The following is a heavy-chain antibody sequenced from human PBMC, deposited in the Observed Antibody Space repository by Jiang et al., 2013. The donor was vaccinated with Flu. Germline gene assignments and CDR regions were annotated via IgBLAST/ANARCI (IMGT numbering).Heavy chain of an antibody. CDR1: GFTVSDYY. CDR2: TRNKANSYTT. Sequence: RLSCAASGFTVSDYYMDWVRQAPGKGLEWVGRTRNKANSYTTEYAASVKGRFTISRDDSKNSLYLQMDSLKTEDTAMYYCARSPNGRNFDCWGQ. CDR3: ARSPNGRNFDC. J-gene: IGHJ4*02. V-gene: IGHV3-72*01. D-gene: IGHD1-1*01.